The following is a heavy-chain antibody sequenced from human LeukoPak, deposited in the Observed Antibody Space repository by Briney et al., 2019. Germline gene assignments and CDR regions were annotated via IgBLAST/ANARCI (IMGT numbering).Heavy chain of an antibody. CDR3: AFIWFGESHHFDY. D-gene: IGHD3-10*01. Sequence: SQTLSLTCTVSGVSSSSGAYHWSWIRQHPGKGLEWIGHIYHSGSPYYNPSLKSRLTISVDTSKNQFSLKLSSVTAADTAVYYCAFIWFGESHHFDYWGQGTLVTVSS. J-gene: IGHJ4*02. V-gene: IGHV4-31*03. CDR1: GVSSSSGAYH. CDR2: IYHSGSP.